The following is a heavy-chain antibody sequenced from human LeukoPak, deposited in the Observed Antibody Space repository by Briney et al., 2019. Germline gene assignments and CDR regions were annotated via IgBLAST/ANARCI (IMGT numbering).Heavy chain of an antibody. CDR1: GGSISSYY. Sequence: PSETLSLTCTVSGGSISSYYWSWIRQPPGKGLEWIGYIYYSGSTNYNPSLKSRVTISVDTSKNQFSLKLSSVTAADTAVYYCARGGYSSGWYMAYNWFDPWGQGTLVTVSS. D-gene: IGHD6-19*01. V-gene: IGHV4-59*01. CDR3: ARGGYSSGWYMAYNWFDP. J-gene: IGHJ5*02. CDR2: IYYSGST.